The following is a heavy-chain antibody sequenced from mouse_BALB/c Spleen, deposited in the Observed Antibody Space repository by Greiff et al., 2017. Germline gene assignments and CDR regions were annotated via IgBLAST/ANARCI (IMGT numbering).Heavy chain of an antibody. V-gene: IGHV7-3*02. CDR3: ARDYYGSSYVGTPLAY. Sequence: EVQRVESGGGLVQPGGSLRLSCATSGFTFTDYYMSWVRQPPGKALEWLGFIRNKANGYTTEYSASVKGRFTISRDNSQSILYLQMNTLRAEDSATYYCARDYYGSSYVGTPLAYWGQGTLVTVSA. D-gene: IGHD1-1*01. CDR2: IRNKANGYTT. CDR1: GFTFTDYY. J-gene: IGHJ3*01.